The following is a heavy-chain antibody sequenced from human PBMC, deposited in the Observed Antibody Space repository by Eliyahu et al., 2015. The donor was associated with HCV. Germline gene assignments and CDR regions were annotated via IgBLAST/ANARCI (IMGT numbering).Heavy chain of an antibody. CDR3: AAFETGYCSGDGCYSYVGFDY. CDR1: EFSLSTTGDG. Sequence: QITLKESGPTLVKPTQTLTLTCTFSEFSLSTTGDGVGWIRQPPGKALEWLALIYWDDTKYYTPSLRSRLTITKDTSKNQVVLTLTNMDPVDTAKYFCAAFETGYCSGDGCYSYVGFDYWGQGTLVTVSS. V-gene: IGHV2-5*02. CDR2: IYWDDTK. J-gene: IGHJ4*02. D-gene: IGHD2-15*01.